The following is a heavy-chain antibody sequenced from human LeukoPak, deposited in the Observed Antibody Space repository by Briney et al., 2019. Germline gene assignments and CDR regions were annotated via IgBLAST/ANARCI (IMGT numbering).Heavy chain of an antibody. V-gene: IGHV3-53*01. Sequence: GGSLRLSCAASGFTFSTYWMTWVRQAPGKGLEWVSLIYTSGYTYYADSVKGRFTISRDNSKNTLYLQMNSLRAEDTAVYYCARDRAMYYFDYWGQGTLVTVSS. D-gene: IGHD3-10*01. CDR2: IYTSGYT. CDR1: GFTFSTYW. CDR3: ARDRAMYYFDY. J-gene: IGHJ4*02.